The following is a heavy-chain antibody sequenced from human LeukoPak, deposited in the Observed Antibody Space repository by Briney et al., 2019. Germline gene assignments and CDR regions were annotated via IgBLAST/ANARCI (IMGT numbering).Heavy chain of an antibody. Sequence: PSETLSLTCAVYGGSFSGYYWSWIRQPPGKGLEWIGEINHSGSTNYNPSLKSRVTISVDTSKNQFSLKLSSVTAADTAVYYCALSRVRGYYDFWSGYPNWFDPWGQGTLVTVSS. J-gene: IGHJ5*02. CDR3: ALSRVRGYYDFWSGYPNWFDP. CDR2: INHSGST. CDR1: GGSFSGYY. D-gene: IGHD3-3*01. V-gene: IGHV4-34*01.